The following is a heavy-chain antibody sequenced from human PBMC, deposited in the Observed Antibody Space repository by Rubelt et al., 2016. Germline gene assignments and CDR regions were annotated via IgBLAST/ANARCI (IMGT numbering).Heavy chain of an antibody. V-gene: IGHV3-30*01. CDR3: ARALPGEETLGY. J-gene: IGHJ4*02. CDR2: K. D-gene: IGHD3-10*01. Sequence: KYYADSVKGRFTISRDNSKNTLYLQMNSLRAEDTAVYYCARALPGEETLGYWGQGTLVTVSS.